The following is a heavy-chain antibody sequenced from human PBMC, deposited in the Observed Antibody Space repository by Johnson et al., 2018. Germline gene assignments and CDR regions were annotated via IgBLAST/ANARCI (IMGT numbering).Heavy chain of an antibody. CDR3: ARGELPLKQDLQH. V-gene: IGHV1-69*12. J-gene: IGHJ1*01. D-gene: IGHD1-26*01. Sequence: QVQLVQSGAEVKKPGSSVKVSCKASGGTFSSYAISWVRQAPGQGLEWMGGIIPIFGKAHYAQKFQGRVTITADESTSTAYMELSSLGAEDTAGDYCARGELPLKQDLQHWGQGSLVNVSS. CDR1: GGTFSSYA. CDR2: IIPIFGKA.